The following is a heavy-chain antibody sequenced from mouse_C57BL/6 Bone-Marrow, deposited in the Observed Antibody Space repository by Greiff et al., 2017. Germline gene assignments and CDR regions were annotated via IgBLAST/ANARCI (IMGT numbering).Heavy chain of an antibody. V-gene: IGHV3-6*01. Sequence: EVQLQQSGPGLVKPSQSLSLTCSVTGYSITSGYYWNWIRQFPGNKLEWMGYISYDGSNNYNPSLKNRISITRDTSKNQFFLKLNSVTTEDTATYYCARETYYGSSSGFAYWGQGTLVTVSA. CDR3: ARETYYGSSSGFAY. J-gene: IGHJ3*01. CDR2: ISYDGSN. D-gene: IGHD1-1*01. CDR1: GYSITSGYY.